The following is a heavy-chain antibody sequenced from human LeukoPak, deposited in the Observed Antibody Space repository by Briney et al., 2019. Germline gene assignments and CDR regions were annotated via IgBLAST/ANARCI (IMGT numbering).Heavy chain of an antibody. CDR1: GFTFDDYT. D-gene: IGHD5-18*01. CDR2: ISWDGGST. Sequence: PGGSLRLSCAASGFTFDDYTMHWVRQAPGKGLEWVSLISWDGGSTYYADSVKGRFTISRDNSKNSLYLQMNSLRTEDTALYYCAKDITGYSYGYGAFDYWGQGTLVTVSS. CDR3: AKDITGYSYGYGAFDY. J-gene: IGHJ4*02. V-gene: IGHV3-43*01.